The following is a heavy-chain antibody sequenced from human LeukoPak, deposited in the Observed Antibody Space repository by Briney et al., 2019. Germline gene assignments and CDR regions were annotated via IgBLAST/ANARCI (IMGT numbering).Heavy chain of an antibody. CDR1: GGSISSSSYY. V-gene: IGHV4-39*07. CDR2: IYYSGST. D-gene: IGHD7-27*01. Sequence: KPSETLSLTCTVSGGSISSSSYYWGWVRQPPGKGLEWIGSIYYSGSTYYNPSLKSRVTISVDTSKNQFSLKLSSVTAADTAVYYCARDTGANSDSGMDVWGQGTTVTVSS. J-gene: IGHJ6*02. CDR3: ARDTGANSDSGMDV.